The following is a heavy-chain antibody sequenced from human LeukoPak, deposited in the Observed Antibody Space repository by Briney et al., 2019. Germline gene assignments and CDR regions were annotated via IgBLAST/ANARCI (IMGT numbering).Heavy chain of an antibody. CDR3: ARKDGDF. J-gene: IGHJ4*02. CDR1: GSSINSYY. Sequence: SETLSLTCAFSGSSINSYYWTWIRQPPGKGLEWIGYNYYGGPTNYNPSLKSRVTISVDTSKNQFSLKLTSVTAADTAVYYCARKDGDFWGQGTLVTVSS. V-gene: IGHV4-59*01. CDR2: NYYGGPT.